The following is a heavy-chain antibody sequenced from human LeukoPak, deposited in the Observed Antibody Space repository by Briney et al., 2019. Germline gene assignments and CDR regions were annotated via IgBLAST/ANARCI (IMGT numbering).Heavy chain of an antibody. J-gene: IGHJ4*02. CDR2: INGSGGST. CDR3: EKGLARGGGFDY. V-gene: IGHV3-23*01. CDR1: GFTFSSYA. D-gene: IGHD3-10*01. Sequence: PGGSLRLSCAASGFTFSSYAMSWVRQAPGKGLEWVSAINGSGGSTYYADSVKGRFTISRDNSKNTLYLQMNSLRAEDTAVYYCEKGLARGGGFDYWGQGTLVAVSS.